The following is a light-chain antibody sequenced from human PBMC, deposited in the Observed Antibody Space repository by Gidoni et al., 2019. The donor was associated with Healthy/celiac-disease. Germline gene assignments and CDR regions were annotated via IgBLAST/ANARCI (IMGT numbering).Light chain of an antibody. V-gene: IGLV1-47*01. CDR2: RNN. CDR1: SSNIGRNY. CDR3: AAWDDSLSGPV. Sequence: QCVLTQQHYASGTPRQTVTTPCSGSSSNIGRNYFYWYQQLPGTAPKLLIYRNNRRPSGVPDRFSGSKSGTSASLAISGLRSEDEADYYCAAWDDSLSGPVFGGGTKLTVL. J-gene: IGLJ3*02.